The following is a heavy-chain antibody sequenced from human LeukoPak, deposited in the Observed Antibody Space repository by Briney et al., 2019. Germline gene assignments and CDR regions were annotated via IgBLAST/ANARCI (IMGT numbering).Heavy chain of an antibody. CDR1: GYTFTDYY. CDR3: ARDKRYSSSWYVYYYYMDV. V-gene: IGHV1-2*02. CDR2: IDPNSGAT. J-gene: IGHJ6*03. D-gene: IGHD6-13*01. Sequence: ASVKVSCKASGYTFTDYYIHWVRQAPGQGLEWMAWIDPNSGATNYAQKFQGRITMTRDTSISTAYMELSRLRPDDTAVYYCARDKRYSSSWYVYYYYMDVWGKGTTVTVSS.